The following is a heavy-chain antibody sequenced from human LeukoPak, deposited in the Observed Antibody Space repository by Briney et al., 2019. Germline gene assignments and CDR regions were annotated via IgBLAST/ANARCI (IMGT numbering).Heavy chain of an antibody. V-gene: IGHV4-34*01. CDR1: GGSFSGYY. CDR2: INHSGST. D-gene: IGHD3-10*01. CDR3: ARSRGSGSYWTRDHNWFDP. Sequence: SETLSLTCAVYGGSFSGYYWSWIRQPPGKGLEWIGEINHSGSTNYNPSLKSRVTISVDTSKNQFSLKLSSVTAADTAVYYCARSRGSGSYWTRDHNWFDPWGQGTLVTVSS. J-gene: IGHJ5*02.